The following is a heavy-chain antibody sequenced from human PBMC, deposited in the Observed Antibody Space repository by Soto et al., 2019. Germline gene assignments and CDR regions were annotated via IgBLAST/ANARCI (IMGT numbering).Heavy chain of an antibody. Sequence: QPVSITCAISGASVSSNIAACNCIRQSPSRGLEWLGRTYYRSKWYNDYAVSVKSRITINPDTSKNQFSLQLNSVTPEDTAVYYCARHWYSRSWYFKSAPWFDPWGQGTLVTVSS. D-gene: IGHD6-13*01. CDR2: TYYRSKWYN. CDR1: GASVSSNIAA. V-gene: IGHV6-1*01. CDR3: ARHWYSRSWYFKSAPWFDP. J-gene: IGHJ5*02.